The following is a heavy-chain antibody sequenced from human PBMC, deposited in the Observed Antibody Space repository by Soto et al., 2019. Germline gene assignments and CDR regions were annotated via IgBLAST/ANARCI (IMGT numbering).Heavy chain of an antibody. CDR2: MSRTGDNT. CDR3: AKDQSNSNPLYYFDF. Sequence: GGSLRVSCVDSGFSCSIYEMTWVRQSPGKGLEWVSSMSRTGDNTYYADSVKGRFTISRDNSKNTLYLQMNSLRAEDTAIYYCAKDQSNSNPLYYFDFWGPGTLVTVS. J-gene: IGHJ4*02. V-gene: IGHV3-23*01. D-gene: IGHD3-22*01. CDR1: GFSCSIYE.